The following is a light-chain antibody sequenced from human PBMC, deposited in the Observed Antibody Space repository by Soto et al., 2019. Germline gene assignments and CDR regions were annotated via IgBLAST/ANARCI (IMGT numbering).Light chain of an antibody. J-gene: IGKJ4*01. Sequence: DVVLTQSPDSLAVSLGERATINCKSSQTLLYGSNNKNYVAWYQQRPGQPPKLLIAWASTRESGVPDRFNGSGSGTDFTLTISSLQAEDVAVYYCQEYYRTPPAFGGGTKVEI. CDR1: QTLLYGSNNKNY. CDR3: QEYYRTPPA. CDR2: WAS. V-gene: IGKV4-1*01.